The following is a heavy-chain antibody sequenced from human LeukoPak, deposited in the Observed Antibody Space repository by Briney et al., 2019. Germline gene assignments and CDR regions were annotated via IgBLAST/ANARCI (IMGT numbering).Heavy chain of an antibody. Sequence: PSETLSLTCSVSGGSISNYYWSWIRQTAGKGREWIGRIYTTGNTDYNPSLKSRVTMSVDTSKNQFSLNLSSVTAADTAVYYCARDARGWSGFDHWGQGTLVTVSS. CDR1: GGSISNYY. CDR2: IYTTGNT. D-gene: IGHD3-3*01. CDR3: ARDARGWSGFDH. V-gene: IGHV4-4*07. J-gene: IGHJ4*02.